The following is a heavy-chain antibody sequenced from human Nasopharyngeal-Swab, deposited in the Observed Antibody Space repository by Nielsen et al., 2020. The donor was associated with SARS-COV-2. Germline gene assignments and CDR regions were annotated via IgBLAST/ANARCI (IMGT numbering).Heavy chain of an antibody. J-gene: IGHJ6*02. D-gene: IGHD4-17*01. CDR1: GYTFTSYY. V-gene: IGHV1-46*01. Sequence: ASVKVSCKASGYTFTSYYMHWVRQAPGQGLEWMGIINPGGGSTSYAQKFQGRVTMTRDTSTSTVYMELSSLRSEDTAVYYCARDLTATVTTNYYYGMDVWGQGTTVTVSS. CDR3: ARDLTATVTTNYYYGMDV. CDR2: INPGGGST.